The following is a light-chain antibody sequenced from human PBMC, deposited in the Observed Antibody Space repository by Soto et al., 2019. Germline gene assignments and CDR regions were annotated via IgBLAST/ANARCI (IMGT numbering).Light chain of an antibody. CDR3: QQSYSTPPT. Sequence: DIPMTQSPSSLSASVGDRVTITCRANQSISSHLNWYQQKSGQAPKLLIYAASRLQSGVPSRFSGSGSGTDFTLTISSLQPEDFATYFCQQSYSTPPTFGQGTKVEIK. V-gene: IGKV1-39*01. J-gene: IGKJ1*01. CDR2: AAS. CDR1: QSISSH.